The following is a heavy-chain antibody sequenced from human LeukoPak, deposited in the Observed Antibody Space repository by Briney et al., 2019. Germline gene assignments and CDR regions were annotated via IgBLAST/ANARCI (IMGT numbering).Heavy chain of an antibody. V-gene: IGHV3-33*06. D-gene: IGHD2-8*02. CDR1: GFTFSNCG. J-gene: IGHJ4*02. Sequence: GGSLRLSCAASGFTFSNCGMHWVRQAPGKGLEWVAVIWYDGSYKYYADSVKGGFTISRDNSKNTLYLQMNSLRAEETAVYYCAKDLYVGTVLARYFDYWGQGTLVTVSS. CDR3: AKDLYVGTVLARYFDY. CDR2: IWYDGSYK.